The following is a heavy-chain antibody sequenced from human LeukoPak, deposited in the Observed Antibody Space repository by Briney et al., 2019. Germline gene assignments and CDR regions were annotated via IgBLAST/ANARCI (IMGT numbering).Heavy chain of an antibody. J-gene: IGHJ3*02. V-gene: IGHV4-4*02. CDR1: GGSISSRNW. CDR2: IYHSGTT. D-gene: IGHD3-3*01. Sequence: SETLSLTCAVSGGSISSRNWWTWVRQPPGKGLEWIGEIYHSGTTNYNPSLKSRVTISVDKSKNQFSLKLISVTAADTAVYYCARVGRFLEWLVSDAFDIWGQGTMVTVSS. CDR3: ARVGRFLEWLVSDAFDI.